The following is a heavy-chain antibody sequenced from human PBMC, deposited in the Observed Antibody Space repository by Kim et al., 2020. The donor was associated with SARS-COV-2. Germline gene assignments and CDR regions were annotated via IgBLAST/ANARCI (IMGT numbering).Heavy chain of an antibody. V-gene: IGHV1-2*02. CDR2: INPNSGGT. CDR3: ARTNYDIHDAFDI. J-gene: IGHJ3*02. Sequence: ASVKVSCKASGYTFTGYYMHWVRQAPGQGLEWMGWINPNSGGTNYAQKFQGRVTMTRDTSISTAYMELSRLRSDDTAVYYCARTNYDIHDAFDIWGQGTMVTVSS. CDR1: GYTFTGYY. D-gene: IGHD3-9*01.